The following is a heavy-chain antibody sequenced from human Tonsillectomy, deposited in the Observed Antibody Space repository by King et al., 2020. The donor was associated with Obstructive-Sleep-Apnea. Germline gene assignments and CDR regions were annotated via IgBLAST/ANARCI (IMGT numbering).Heavy chain of an antibody. D-gene: IGHD3-22*01. J-gene: IGHJ2*01. CDR2: LRSSSTNI. CDR1: GFTFSSYY. V-gene: IGHV3-21*01. CDR3: ARVNYYDSSGSIYWYFDL. Sequence: VQLVEAGGGLVKPGGSLRLSCVAPGFTFSSYYIDWVRRAPGEGLEWVSSLRSSSTNIYYADSVKGRFTISRDNAKNSLYLQMNSLRAEDTATYYCARVNYYDSSGSIYWYFDLWGRGTLVTVSS.